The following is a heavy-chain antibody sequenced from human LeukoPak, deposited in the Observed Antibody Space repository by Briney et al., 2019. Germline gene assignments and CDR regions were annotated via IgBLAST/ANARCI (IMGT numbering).Heavy chain of an antibody. CDR2: IRGSGGST. J-gene: IGHJ3*02. CDR3: ATGVIVAAGI. Sequence: GGSLRLSWAAAGFTFSSYAMSLVRQAPGKGLEWVSAIRGSGGSTYYADSVKGRFTISRDNSKNTLYLQMNSLRAEDTAVYYCATGVIVAAGIWGQGTMVTVSS. V-gene: IGHV3-23*01. D-gene: IGHD6-13*01. CDR1: GFTFSSYA.